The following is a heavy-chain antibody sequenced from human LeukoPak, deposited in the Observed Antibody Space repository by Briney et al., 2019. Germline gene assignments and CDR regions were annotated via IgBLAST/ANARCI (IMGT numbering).Heavy chain of an antibody. CDR2: ISGSGGST. V-gene: IGHV3-23*01. CDR1: GFTFSSYG. CDR3: TRGPSGYHNT. Sequence: GGSLRLSCAASGFTFSSYGMSWVRQAPGKGLEWVSAISGSGGSTYYADSVKGRFTISRDNSKNTLYLQMNSLRAEDTAVYYCTRGPSGYHNTGGQGTLVTVSS. D-gene: IGHD5-12*01. J-gene: IGHJ4*02.